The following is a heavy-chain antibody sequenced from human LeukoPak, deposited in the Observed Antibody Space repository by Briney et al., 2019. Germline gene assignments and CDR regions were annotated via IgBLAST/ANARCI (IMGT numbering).Heavy chain of an antibody. CDR1: GYTFTNYC. CDR3: TRPAFGGAYNWFDP. Sequence: GESLQIPSPASGYTFTNYCVAWLRHMPGKGLEWMGAFYTGDSDTRYTPSVQDQVTISTHKTSSSACLRYLSLQPPHTAINYCTRPAFGGAYNWFDPGGEGTLVTVS. CDR2: FYTGDSDT. V-gene: IGHV5-51*01. D-gene: IGHD3-10*01. J-gene: IGHJ5*02.